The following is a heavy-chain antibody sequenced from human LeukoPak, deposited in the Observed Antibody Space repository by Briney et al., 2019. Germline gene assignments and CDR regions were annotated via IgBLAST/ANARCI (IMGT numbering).Heavy chain of an antibody. J-gene: IGHJ5*02. Sequence: GGSLRLSCAASGVTFSSYSKNWVRQAPGKGLEWVSYISSSSSTIYYADSVKGRFTISRDNAKNSLYLQMNSLRAEDTAVYYCARGSYCSGGSCYSWFDPWGQGTLVTVSS. D-gene: IGHD2-15*01. V-gene: IGHV3-48*01. CDR2: ISSSSSTI. CDR1: GVTFSSYS. CDR3: ARGSYCSGGSCYSWFDP.